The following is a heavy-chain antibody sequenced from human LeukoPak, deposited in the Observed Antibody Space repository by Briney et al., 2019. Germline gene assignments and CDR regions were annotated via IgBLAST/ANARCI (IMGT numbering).Heavy chain of an antibody. CDR1: GFAFSNYA. V-gene: IGHV3-30*15. Sequence: GGSLRLSCAASGFAFSNYAMHWVRQAPGKGLEWVAVISYDAKFRFYADSMKGRFTISRDNSKDTLYLQLSSLRLNDTAVYFCARGRVVPATRLDYWGRGTLVTVSS. CDR3: ARGRVVPATRLDY. CDR2: ISYDAKFR. J-gene: IGHJ4*02. D-gene: IGHD2-21*02.